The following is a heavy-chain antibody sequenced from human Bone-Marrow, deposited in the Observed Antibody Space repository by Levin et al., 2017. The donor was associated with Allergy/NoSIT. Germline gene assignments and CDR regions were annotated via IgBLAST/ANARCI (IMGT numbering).Heavy chain of an antibody. D-gene: IGHD3-3*01. Sequence: GESLKISCAASGFTFSSYSMNWVRQAPGKGLEWVSSISSSSSYIYYADSVKGRFTISRDNAKNSLYLQMNSLRAEDTAVYYCARDLARSDFWSGYPSPPFDYWGQGTLVTVSS. J-gene: IGHJ4*02. CDR1: GFTFSSYS. V-gene: IGHV3-21*01. CDR3: ARDLARSDFWSGYPSPPFDY. CDR2: ISSSSSYI.